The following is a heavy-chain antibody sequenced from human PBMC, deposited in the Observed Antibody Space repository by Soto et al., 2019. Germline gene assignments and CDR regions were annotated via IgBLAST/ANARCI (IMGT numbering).Heavy chain of an antibody. D-gene: IGHD5-12*01. J-gene: IGHJ4*02. CDR3: ARDGYSGYDPADY. Sequence: QVQLVQSGAEVKKPGSSVKVSCKASGGTFSSYTISWVRQAPGQGLEWMGRIIPILGIANYAQKFQGSVTITADKSTSTAYMDLGSLRSEDTAVYYCARDGYSGYDPADYWGQGTLVTVSS. CDR1: GGTFSSYT. V-gene: IGHV1-69*08. CDR2: IIPILGIA.